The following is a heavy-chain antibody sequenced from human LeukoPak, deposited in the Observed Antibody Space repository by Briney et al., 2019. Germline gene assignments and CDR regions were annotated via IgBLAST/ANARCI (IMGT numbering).Heavy chain of an antibody. D-gene: IGHD2-2*01. CDR1: GLIVSSNY. V-gene: IGHV3-66*01. CDR3: TRDSLRCSSTTCYREEY. J-gene: IGHJ4*02. Sequence: GGSLRLSCAASGLIVSSNYMGWVRQAPGKGLEWVSLIYSGDRTYYADSVKGRFTISRDNYKNTLYLQMNRLRAEDTAFYYCTRDSLRCSSTTCYREEYWGQGTLVTVSS. CDR2: IYSGDRT.